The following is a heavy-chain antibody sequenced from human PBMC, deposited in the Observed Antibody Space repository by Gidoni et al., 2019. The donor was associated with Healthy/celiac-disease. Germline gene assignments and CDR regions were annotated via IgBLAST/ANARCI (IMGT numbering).Heavy chain of an antibody. CDR2: IRSKANSYAT. J-gene: IGHJ4*02. V-gene: IGHV3-73*01. CDR1: GFTFSGSA. D-gene: IGHD2-15*01. CDR3: TRRGDEGSP. Sequence: EVQLVESGGGWVQPGGPRKLSGAASGFTFSGSAMHWVRQASGKGLEWVGRIRSKANSYATAYAASVKGRFTISRDDSKNTAYLQMNSLKTEDTAVYYCTRRGDEGSPWGQGTLVTVSS.